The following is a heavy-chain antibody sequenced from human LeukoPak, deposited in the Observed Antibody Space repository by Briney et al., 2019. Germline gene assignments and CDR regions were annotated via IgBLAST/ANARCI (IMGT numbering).Heavy chain of an antibody. D-gene: IGHD5-12*01. Sequence: PSETLSLTCAVYGGSFSGYYWSWIRQPPGKGLEWIGEINHSGSTNYNPSLKSRVTISVDTSKNQFSLKLSSVTAADTAVYYCARAGLRDAFDIWGQGTMVTVSS. CDR3: ARAGLRDAFDI. CDR1: GGSFSGYY. J-gene: IGHJ3*02. V-gene: IGHV4-34*01. CDR2: INHSGST.